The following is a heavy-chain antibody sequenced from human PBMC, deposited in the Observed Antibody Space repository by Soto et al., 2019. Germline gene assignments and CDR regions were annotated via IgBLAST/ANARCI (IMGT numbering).Heavy chain of an antibody. V-gene: IGHV1-3*01. J-gene: IGHJ4*02. D-gene: IGHD2-21*02. CDR1: GYTFTSYA. CDR3: ARSIVVVTALDY. Sequence: QVQLVQSGAEVKKPGASVKVSCKASGYTFTSYAMHWVRQAPGQRLEWMGWINAGNGITKYSQKFQGRVTITRDTSASTAYMELSSLRSEDTAVYYCARSIVVVTALDYWGQGTLVTVSS. CDR2: INAGNGIT.